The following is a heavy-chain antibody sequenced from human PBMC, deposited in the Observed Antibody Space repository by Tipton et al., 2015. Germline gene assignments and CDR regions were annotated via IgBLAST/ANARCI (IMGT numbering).Heavy chain of an antibody. CDR3: ARARGLRAGLVDS. Sequence: TLSLTCTVSGGSVSSGSYYWSWIRQPPGKGLEWIGYISFSDTTHYNPSLKGRITISLNTSKTQFSLHLSSVTAADTAVYYCARARGLRAGLVDSWGQGTLVTVSS. D-gene: IGHD3/OR15-3a*01. J-gene: IGHJ4*02. CDR2: ISFSDTT. V-gene: IGHV4-61*01. CDR1: GGSVSSGSYY.